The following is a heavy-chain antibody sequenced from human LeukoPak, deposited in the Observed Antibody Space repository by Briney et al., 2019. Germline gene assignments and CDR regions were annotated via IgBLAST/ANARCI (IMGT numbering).Heavy chain of an antibody. D-gene: IGHD3-3*01. CDR2: ISAYNGNT. V-gene: IGHV1-18*01. J-gene: IGHJ4*02. CDR1: GYTFTSYG. CDR3: AREHDFWSGVDY. Sequence: ASVKVSCKASGYTFTSYGISWVRQAPGQGLEWMGWISAYNGNTNYAQKLQGRVTMTTDTSTSTAYTELRSLRSDDTAVYYCAREHDFWSGVDYWGQGTLVTVSS.